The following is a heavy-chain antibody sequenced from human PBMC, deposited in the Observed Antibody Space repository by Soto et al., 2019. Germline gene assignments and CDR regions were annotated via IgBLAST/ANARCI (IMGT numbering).Heavy chain of an antibody. CDR3: ARDLGVDSADSSGYYPPPRWFDP. CDR1: GFTFGSYS. CDR2: ISSSSSYI. V-gene: IGHV3-21*01. Sequence: GGSLRLSCAASGFTFGSYSMNWVRQAPGKGLEWVSSISSSSSYIYYADSVKGRFTISRDNAKNSLYLQMNSLRAEDTAVYYCARDLGVDSADSSGYYPPPRWFDPWGQGTLVTVS. J-gene: IGHJ5*02. D-gene: IGHD3-22*01.